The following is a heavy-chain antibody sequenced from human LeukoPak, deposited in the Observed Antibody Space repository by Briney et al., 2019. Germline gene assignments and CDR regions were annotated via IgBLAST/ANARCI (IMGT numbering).Heavy chain of an antibody. J-gene: IGHJ4*02. CDR1: GFTFSSYG. D-gene: IGHD3-22*01. CDR2: ISGSGSNT. V-gene: IGHV3-23*01. Sequence: GGSLRLSCAASGFTFSSYGMNWVRQAPGKGLEWVSSISGSGSNTYYADSVKGRFTISRDNSKNTLYLQMNSLRAEDTAVYYCARSYYDSSGYYPCGDYWGQGTLVTVSS. CDR3: ARSYYDSSGYYPCGDY.